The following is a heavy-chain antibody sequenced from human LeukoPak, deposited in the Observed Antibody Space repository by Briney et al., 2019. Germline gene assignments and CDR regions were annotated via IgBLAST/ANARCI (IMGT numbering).Heavy chain of an antibody. V-gene: IGHV4-59*06. D-gene: IGHD2-21*02. J-gene: IGHJ4*02. Sequence: SETLSLTCTVSSGSISSYYWSWIRQHPGKGLEWIGYIYYSGSTYYNPSLKSRVTISVDTSKNQFSLKLSSVTAADTAVYYCATYYCGGDCYSRYYFDYWGQGTLVTVSS. CDR1: SGSISSYY. CDR3: ATYYCGGDCYSRYYFDY. CDR2: IYYSGST.